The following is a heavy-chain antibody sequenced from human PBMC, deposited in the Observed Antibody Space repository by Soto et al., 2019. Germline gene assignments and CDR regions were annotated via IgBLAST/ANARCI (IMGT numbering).Heavy chain of an antibody. CDR3: AGAQTVAGNDY. V-gene: IGHV3-30-3*01. CDR2: ISYDGSDK. D-gene: IGHD6-19*01. CDR1: GFTFSTSA. Sequence: QVQLVGSGGGVVQPGRSLRLSCADFGFTFSTSAMHWVRQAPGKGLEWVAVISYDGSDKYYADSVKGRFTISRDNSKNTLFLQMNSLRAEDTAVYYRAGAQTVAGNDYWVQGTLVTDSS. J-gene: IGHJ4*02.